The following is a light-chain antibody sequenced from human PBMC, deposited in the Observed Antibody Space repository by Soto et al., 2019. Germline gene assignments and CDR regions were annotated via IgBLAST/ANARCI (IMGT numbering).Light chain of an antibody. CDR3: SSYTSSSTLGV. J-gene: IGLJ3*02. CDR1: SSDVGGYNY. CDR2: EVS. Sequence: QSVLTQPASVSGSPGQSITISCTGTSSDVGGYNYVSWYQQHPGKAPKLMIYEVSNRPSGVSNRFSGSKSGNTASLNISGLQAEDEAEYYCSSYTSSSTLGVFGGGTKLTVL. V-gene: IGLV2-14*01.